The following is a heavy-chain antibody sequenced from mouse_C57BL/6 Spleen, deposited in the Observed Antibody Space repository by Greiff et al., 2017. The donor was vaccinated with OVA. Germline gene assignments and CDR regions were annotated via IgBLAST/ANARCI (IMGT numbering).Heavy chain of an antibody. CDR3: ARPYSNDVGYCDV. J-gene: IGHJ1*03. CDR1: GYTFTNYS. Sequence: EVQLQQSGPELVKPGASVKISCKASGYTFTNYSMNWVKQSPGKSLEWIGDINPTNGGTIYNQKFKGKATLTVDKSSSTAYMELRSLTSEEAAVYYCARPYSNDVGYCDVWGTGTTVTVSS. V-gene: IGHV1-26*01. CDR2: INPTNGGT. D-gene: IGHD2-12*01.